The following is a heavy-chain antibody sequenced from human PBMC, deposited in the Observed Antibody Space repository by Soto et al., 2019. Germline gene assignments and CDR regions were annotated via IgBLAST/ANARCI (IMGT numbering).Heavy chain of an antibody. CDR1: GSTFSSYD. V-gene: IGHV3-30-3*01. J-gene: IGHJ3*02. Sequence: QVQLVESGGGVVQPGRSLRLSCAASGSTFSSYDIHWVRQAPGKGLEWVAHISPNGNNAFYADSLKGRVTISRDNARNTVYLQVNSLSPEDTAVFHCVRGPSHGAFDIWGQGTLVTVSS. CDR2: ISPNGNNA. CDR3: VRGPSHGAFDI.